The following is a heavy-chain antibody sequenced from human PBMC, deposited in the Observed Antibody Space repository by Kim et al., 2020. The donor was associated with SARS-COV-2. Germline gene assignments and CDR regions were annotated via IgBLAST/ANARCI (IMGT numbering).Heavy chain of an antibody. CDR1: GFTFSSYG. J-gene: IGHJ6*02. CDR3: AKDGRSPINPGHDYGMDV. CDR2: ISYDGSNK. V-gene: IGHV3-30*18. Sequence: GGSLRLSCAASGFTFSSYGMHWVRQAPGKGLEWVAVISYDGSNKYYADSVKGRFTISRDNSKNTLYLQMNSLRAEDTAVYYCAKDGRSPINPGHDYGMDVWGQGTTVTVSS. D-gene: IGHD5-12*01.